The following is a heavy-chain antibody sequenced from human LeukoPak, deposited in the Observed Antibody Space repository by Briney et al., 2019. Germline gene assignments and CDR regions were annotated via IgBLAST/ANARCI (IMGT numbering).Heavy chain of an antibody. D-gene: IGHD1-26*01. CDR1: GGSISSYY. CDR3: ARGIVGATAFDY. V-gene: IGHV4-59*01. J-gene: IGHJ4*02. Sequence: SETLSLTCTVSGGSISSYYWSWIRQPPGKGLEWIGYINYSGSTNYNPSLKSRVTISVDTSKNQFSLKLSSVTAADTAVYYCARGIVGATAFDYWGQGTLVTVSS. CDR2: INYSGST.